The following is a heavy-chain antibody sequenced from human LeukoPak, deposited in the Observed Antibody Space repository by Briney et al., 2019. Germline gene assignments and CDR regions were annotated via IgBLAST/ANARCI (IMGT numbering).Heavy chain of an antibody. Sequence: SETLSLTCTVSGGSISSYYWSWIRQPPGKGLEWIGYIYYSGSTNYNPSLKSRVTISVYTSKKQFSLKLCSVTAADTAVYYCARENYDSSGYHFDYWGRGPLVTVSS. CDR3: ARENYDSSGYHFDY. D-gene: IGHD3-22*01. J-gene: IGHJ4*02. V-gene: IGHV4-59*01. CDR2: IYYSGST. CDR1: GGSISSYY.